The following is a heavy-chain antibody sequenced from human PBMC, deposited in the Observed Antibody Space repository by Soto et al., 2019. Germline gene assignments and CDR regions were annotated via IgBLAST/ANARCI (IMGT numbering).Heavy chain of an antibody. CDR3: GRGPSPRAPAGGTPYYYAMDV. CDR1: GYDFTAYD. V-gene: IGHV1-8*02. Sequence: ASVKVSCKASGYDFTAYDINWVRQASGQGLEWMGWMNPINGATGSARRFQGRVSMTRNTTTGTAYLELTSLRSDDSAVYYCGRGPSPRAPAGGTPYYYAMDVWGQGTTVTVSS. J-gene: IGHJ6*02. D-gene: IGHD6-13*01. CDR2: MNPINGAT.